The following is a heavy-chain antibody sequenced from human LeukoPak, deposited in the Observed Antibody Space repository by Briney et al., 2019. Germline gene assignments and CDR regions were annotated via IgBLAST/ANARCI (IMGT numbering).Heavy chain of an antibody. V-gene: IGHV1-46*01. CDR3: ARAIAAAGTYYYYGMDV. J-gene: IGHJ6*02. D-gene: IGHD6-13*01. CDR1: GYTFTSYY. Sequence: ASAKVSCKASGYTFTSYYMHWVRQAPGQGLEWMGIINPSGGSTSYAQKFQGRVTMTRDTSTSTVYMELSSLRSEDTAVYYCARAIAAAGTYYYYGMDVWGQGTTVTVSS. CDR2: INPSGGST.